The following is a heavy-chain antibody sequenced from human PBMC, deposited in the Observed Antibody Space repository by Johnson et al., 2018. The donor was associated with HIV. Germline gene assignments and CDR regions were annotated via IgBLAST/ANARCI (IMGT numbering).Heavy chain of an antibody. CDR1: GFTFSSYG. Sequence: QVQLMESGGGVVQPGRSLRLSCAASGFTFSSYGMHWVRQAPGKGLEWVAVIWYDGSNKYYADSVKGRFTISRDNSKNTLYLQMNSLRPEDTALYYCAKEVPDKFDVWGQGTMVTVSS. V-gene: IGHV3-33*06. J-gene: IGHJ3*01. CDR2: IWYDGSNK. CDR3: AKEVPDKFDV.